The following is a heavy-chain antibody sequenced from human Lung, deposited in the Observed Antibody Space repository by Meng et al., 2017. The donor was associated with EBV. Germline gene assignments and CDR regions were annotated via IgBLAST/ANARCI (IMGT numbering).Heavy chain of an antibody. Sequence: VQLVQAGAEVKRPGASVKVSCNASGYTLTTYAFIWVRQAPGQGLEWMQCISAYNGNTNYAPKLQDRVTMTTDSSTTTAYMELRSLTSDDTALYYCARQGGLLDLDYWGQGTLVTVSS. V-gene: IGHV1-18*01. J-gene: IGHJ4*02. CDR3: ARQGGLLDLDY. CDR1: GYTLTTYA. CDR2: ISAYNGNT. D-gene: IGHD2-15*01.